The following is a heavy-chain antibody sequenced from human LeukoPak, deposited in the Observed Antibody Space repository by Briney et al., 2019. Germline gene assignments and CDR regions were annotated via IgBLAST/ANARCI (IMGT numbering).Heavy chain of an antibody. D-gene: IGHD2-15*01. J-gene: IGHJ5*02. CDR1: GGSISSYY. Sequence: PETPSLTCTVSGGSISSYYWSWIRQPPGKGLEWIGYIYYSGSTNYNPSLKSRVTISVDTSKNQFSLKLSSVTAADTAVYYCARDRPLIDCSGGSCLKVGWFDPWGQGTLVTVSS. V-gene: IGHV4-59*01. CDR2: IYYSGST. CDR3: ARDRPLIDCSGGSCLKVGWFDP.